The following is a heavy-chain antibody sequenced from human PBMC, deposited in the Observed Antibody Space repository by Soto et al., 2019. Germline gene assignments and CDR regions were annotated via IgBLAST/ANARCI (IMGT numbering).Heavy chain of an antibody. CDR1: GDTVSSSSAA. J-gene: IGHJ4*02. Sequence: SQTLSLTCAISGDTVSSSSAAWTWIRQSPSRGLEWLGRTYYRSTWGNDYAISVKSRITINPDTSNNQFSLHLNSVTPEDTAVYYCARQIAAAGTSGTFDYWSQGTLVTVS. CDR2: TYYRSTWGN. CDR3: ARQIAAAGTSGTFDY. D-gene: IGHD6-13*01. V-gene: IGHV6-1*01.